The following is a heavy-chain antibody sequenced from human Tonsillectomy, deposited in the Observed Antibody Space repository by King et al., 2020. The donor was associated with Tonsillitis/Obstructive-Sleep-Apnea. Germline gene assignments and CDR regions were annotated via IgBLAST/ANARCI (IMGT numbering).Heavy chain of an antibody. D-gene: IGHD3-3*02. Sequence: VQLQQWGAGLLKPSETLSLTCAVYGGSFSGYYWSWIRQPPGKGLEWIGEINHSGSTNYNPSLKSRVTISVDTSKNQFSLKLSSLTAADTAVYYCARVSDWYFDLWGRGTLVTVSS. CDR3: ARVSDWYFDL. CDR1: GGSFSGYY. J-gene: IGHJ2*01. CDR2: INHSGST. V-gene: IGHV4-34*01.